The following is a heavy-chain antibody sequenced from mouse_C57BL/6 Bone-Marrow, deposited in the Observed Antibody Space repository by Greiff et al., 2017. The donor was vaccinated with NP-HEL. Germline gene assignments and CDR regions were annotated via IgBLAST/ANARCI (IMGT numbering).Heavy chain of an antibody. CDR2: INPNNGGT. Sequence: VQLKQSGPELVKPGASVKISCKASGYTFTDYYMNWVKQSHGKSLEWIGDINPNNGGTSYNQKFKGKATLTVDKSSSTAYMELRSLTSEDSAVYYCAREDYGSSHFDYWGQGTTLTVSS. D-gene: IGHD1-1*01. J-gene: IGHJ2*01. CDR1: GYTFTDYY. CDR3: AREDYGSSHFDY. V-gene: IGHV1-26*01.